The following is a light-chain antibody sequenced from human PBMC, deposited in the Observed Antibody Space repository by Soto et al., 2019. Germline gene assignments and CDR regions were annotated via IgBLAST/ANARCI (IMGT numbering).Light chain of an antibody. CDR2: DVS. J-gene: IGLJ2*01. CDR1: SSDVGAYNF. CDR3: SSYAGSNNYVV. V-gene: IGLV2-11*01. Sequence: QSALTQPRSVSGSPGQSVTISCTGPSSDVGAYNFVSWFQHHPGKAPKLMIYDVSYRPSGVPDRFSGSKSGNTASLTVSGLQAEDEADYYCSSYAGSNNYVVFGGGTKVTVL.